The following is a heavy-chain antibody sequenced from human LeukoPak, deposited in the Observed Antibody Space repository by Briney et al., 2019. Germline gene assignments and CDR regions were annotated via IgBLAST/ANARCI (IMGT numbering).Heavy chain of an antibody. CDR2: IYYSGST. V-gene: IGHV4-59*08. Sequence: SETLSLTCTVSGGSISSYYWSWIRQPPGKGLEWIGYIYYSGSTNYNPSLKSRVTISVDTSKNQFSLKLSSVTAADTAVYYCATLLGDTDMGYYFDYWGQGTLVTVSS. CDR1: GGSISSYY. J-gene: IGHJ4*02. D-gene: IGHD5-18*01. CDR3: ATLLGDTDMGYYFDY.